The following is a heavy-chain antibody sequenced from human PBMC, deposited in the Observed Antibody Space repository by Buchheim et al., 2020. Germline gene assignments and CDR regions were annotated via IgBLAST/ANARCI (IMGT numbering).Heavy chain of an antibody. CDR1: GFTFRNVW. J-gene: IGHJ4*02. Sequence: VQLVESGGGLVKPGGSLRLSCAASGFTFRNVWMSWVRQTPGKGLEWVGRMKSIADGGTTDYAAPVKGRFTIFRDDFKNMFFLQMNSLRTEDTAVYYCATEPYVWGNYRYSTNDYWGQG. CDR3: ATEPYVWGNYRYSTNDY. D-gene: IGHD3-16*02. CDR2: MKSIADGGTT. V-gene: IGHV3-15*01.